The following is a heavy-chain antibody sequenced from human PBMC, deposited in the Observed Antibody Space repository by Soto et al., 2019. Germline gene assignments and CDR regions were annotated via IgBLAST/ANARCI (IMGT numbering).Heavy chain of an antibody. V-gene: IGHV1-58*02. CDR1: GFTFTSSA. D-gene: IGHD2-2*01. CDR2: IVVGSGNT. CDR3: ARDLVDCSSTSCYEYSSSSGAFDI. J-gene: IGHJ3*02. Sequence: SVKVSCKASGFTFTSSAMQWVRQARGQRLEWKGWIVVGSGNTNYAQKFQERVTITRDMSTSTAYMELNSVTPEDTAVYYCARDLVDCSSTSCYEYSSSSGAFDIWGQGTMVTVSS.